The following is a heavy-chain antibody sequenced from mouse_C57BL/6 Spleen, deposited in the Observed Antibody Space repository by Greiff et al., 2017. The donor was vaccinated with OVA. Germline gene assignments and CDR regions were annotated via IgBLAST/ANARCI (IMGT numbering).Heavy chain of an antibody. V-gene: IGHV1-19*01. CDR2: INPYNGGT. D-gene: IGHD2-4*01. J-gene: IGHJ3*01. CDR1: GYTFTDYY. Sequence: EVKLQESGPVLVKPGASVKMSCKASGYTFTDYYMNWVKQSHGKSLEWIGVINPYNGGTSYNQKFKGKATLTVDKSSSTAYMELNSLTSEDSAVYYCARGGYDYDWFAYWGQGTLVTVSA. CDR3: ARGGYDYDWFAY.